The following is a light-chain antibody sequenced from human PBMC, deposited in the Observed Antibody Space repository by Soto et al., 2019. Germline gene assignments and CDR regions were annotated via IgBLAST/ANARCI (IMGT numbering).Light chain of an antibody. CDR2: EVT. Sequence: QAVLTQPASVSGSPGQSMTISGTATSSDVGSFNYVSWYQNHPGKAPKLMIYEVTSRPSGVSNRFSGSKSGNTAYLTICGIQAEDEGDYYCVSYATRTTLYVFGSGTKVAVL. V-gene: IGLV2-14*01. CDR1: SSDVGSFNY. J-gene: IGLJ1*01. CDR3: VSYATRTTLYV.